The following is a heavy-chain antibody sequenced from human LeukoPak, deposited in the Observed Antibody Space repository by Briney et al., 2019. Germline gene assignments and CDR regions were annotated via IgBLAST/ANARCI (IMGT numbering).Heavy chain of an antibody. CDR2: IYTSGST. Sequence: PSQTLSLTCTVSGGSISSGSYYWSWIRQPAGKGLEWIGRIYTSGSTNYNPSLKSRVTISVDTSKNQFSLKLSSVTAADTAVYYCARGGSSWFRGAFDIWGQGTMVTVSS. J-gene: IGHJ3*02. CDR3: ARGGSSWFRGAFDI. V-gene: IGHV4-61*02. CDR1: GGSISSGSYY. D-gene: IGHD6-13*01.